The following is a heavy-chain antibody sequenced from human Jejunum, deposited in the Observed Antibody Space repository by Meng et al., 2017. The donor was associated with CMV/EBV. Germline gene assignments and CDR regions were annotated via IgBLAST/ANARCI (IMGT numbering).Heavy chain of an antibody. CDR1: YTFTDYY. CDR2: INPDTGDT. Sequence: YTFTDYYLQWVRQAPGQGLEWMGWINPDTGDTNYAQKFQGRVTMTRDTSTNTAYMELTRLRSDDTALYYCAKDGGSFLDYYFDYWGQGTLVTVSS. D-gene: IGHD1-26*01. J-gene: IGHJ4*02. CDR3: AKDGGSFLDYYFDY. V-gene: IGHV1-2*02.